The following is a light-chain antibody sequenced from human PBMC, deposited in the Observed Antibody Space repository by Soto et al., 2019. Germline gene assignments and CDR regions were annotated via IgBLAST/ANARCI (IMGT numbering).Light chain of an antibody. CDR3: QQNYITPPWT. CDR1: QSIKKS. V-gene: IGKV1-39*01. J-gene: IGKJ1*01. CDR2: AAS. Sequence: DVQMTQSPSSLSASVGDRVTITCRASQSIKKSLNWYQQKPGKAPKLLIFAASNLQSGVPSRFTGSGSWTDFTLTISTLQAEDFATEYGQQNYITPPWTFGPGTKVEVK.